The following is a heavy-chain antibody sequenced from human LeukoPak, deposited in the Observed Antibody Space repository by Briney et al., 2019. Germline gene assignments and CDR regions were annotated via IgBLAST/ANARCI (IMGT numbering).Heavy chain of an antibody. D-gene: IGHD3-22*01. CDR1: GYTFTSYY. J-gene: IGHJ4*02. V-gene: IGHV1-46*01. Sequence: ASVKVSCKASGYTFTSYYMHWVRQAPGQGLEWMGIINPSGGSTSYAQKFQGRVTMTRDMSTSTVYMELSSLRSEDTAVYYCARVHRYYDSSGYPDYWGQGTLVTVSS. CDR2: INPSGGST. CDR3: ARVHRYYDSSGYPDY.